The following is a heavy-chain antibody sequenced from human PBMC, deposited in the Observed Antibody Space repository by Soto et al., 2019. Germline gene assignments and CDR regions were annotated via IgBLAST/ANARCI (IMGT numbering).Heavy chain of an antibody. CDR1: GFTFSDYY. D-gene: IGHD1-7*01. CDR3: ARDNWNSY. J-gene: IGHJ4*01. Sequence: GGSLRLSCAASGFTFSDYYMSWIRQAPGKGLVWVSYINNSGSTTKYADSVKGRFTISRDNAKNTLYLQMSSLRVEDTAVYYCARDNWNSYWGQGTLVTVSS. V-gene: IGHV3-11*04. CDR2: INNSGSTT.